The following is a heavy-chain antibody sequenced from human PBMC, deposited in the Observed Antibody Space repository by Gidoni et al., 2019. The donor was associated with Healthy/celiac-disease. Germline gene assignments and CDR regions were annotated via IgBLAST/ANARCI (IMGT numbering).Heavy chain of an antibody. J-gene: IGHJ4*02. V-gene: IGHV3-33*01. CDR3: AREDYHDSTGYPTIDY. CDR2: SWYAGSNK. CDR1: GFTFSSCG. Sequence: QVQLVESGGGVVQSGRSLRLSCAASGFTFSSCGMHWVRQAPGKGLEWVAVSWYAGSNKHYADSVKGRFTISRDNSKNTLYLQMNSLRAEDTAVYYCAREDYHDSTGYPTIDYWGQGTLVTVSS. D-gene: IGHD3-22*01.